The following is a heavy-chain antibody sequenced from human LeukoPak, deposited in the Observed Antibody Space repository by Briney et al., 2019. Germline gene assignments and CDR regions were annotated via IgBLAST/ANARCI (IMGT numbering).Heavy chain of an antibody. CDR3: ARVDTAMDPLGYYYYMDV. J-gene: IGHJ6*03. V-gene: IGHV4-39*07. CDR2: IYYSGST. Sequence: PSETLSLTCTVSGGSISSSSYYWGWIRQPPGKGLEWIGSIYYSGSTYYNPSLKSRVTISVDKSKNQFSLKLSSVTAADTAVYYCARVDTAMDPLGYYYYMDVWGKGTTVTVSS. D-gene: IGHD5-18*01. CDR1: GGSISSSSYY.